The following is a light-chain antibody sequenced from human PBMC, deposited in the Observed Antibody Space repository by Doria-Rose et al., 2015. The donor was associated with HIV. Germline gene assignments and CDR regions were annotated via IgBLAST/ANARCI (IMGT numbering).Light chain of an antibody. V-gene: IGKV1-39*01. CDR1: QTVSTY. J-gene: IGKJ1*01. Sequence: DIRMTQSPSSLSASIGDRVTITCRASQTVSTYLNWFQQEPGKAPKLLIYAASRLQGGVPSRFSGSGSGTDFTLTISGLQPGDFATYYCQQTYSSPPWTFCQGTKVEMK. CDR2: AAS. CDR3: QQTYSSPPWT.